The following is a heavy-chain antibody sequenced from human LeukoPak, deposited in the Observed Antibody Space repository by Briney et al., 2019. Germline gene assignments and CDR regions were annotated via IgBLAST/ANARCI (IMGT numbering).Heavy chain of an antibody. J-gene: IGHJ4*02. CDR1: GFTFSSYG. D-gene: IGHD6-13*01. CDR2: ISGSGGST. V-gene: IGHV3-23*01. Sequence: LSGGSLRLSCAASGFTFSSYGMSWVRQAPGKGLEWVSAISGSGGSTYYADSVKGRFTISRDNSKNTLYLQMNSLRAEDTAVYYCAKSITTLAAAGKPTDYWGQGTLVTVSS. CDR3: AKSITTLAAAGKPTDY.